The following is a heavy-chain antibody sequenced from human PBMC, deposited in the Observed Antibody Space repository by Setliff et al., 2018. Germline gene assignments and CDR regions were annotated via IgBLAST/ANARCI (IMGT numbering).Heavy chain of an antibody. D-gene: IGHD2-15*01. CDR2: VTDTADRT. Sequence: GGSLRLSCAASGFTFSSYAMSWVRQTPGKGLEWLATVTDTADRTYYPDSVKGRFTISRDNSKNTLYLQMNSLRAEDTAVYYCARSPAVLGIVYLDPWGQGTLVTVSS. V-gene: IGHV3-23*01. CDR3: ARSPAVLGIVYLDP. CDR1: GFTFSSYA. J-gene: IGHJ5*02.